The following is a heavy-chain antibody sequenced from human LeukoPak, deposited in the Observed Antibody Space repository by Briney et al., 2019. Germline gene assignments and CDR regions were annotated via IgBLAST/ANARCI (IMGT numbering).Heavy chain of an antibody. CDR3: ARDRPGYSYGSRSAFDI. CDR2: ISYDGSNK. D-gene: IGHD5-18*01. V-gene: IGHV3-30-3*01. J-gene: IGHJ3*02. Sequence: SGGSLRLSCAASGFTFSSYAMHWVRQAPGKGLEWVAVISYDGSNKYYADSVKGRFTISRDNSKNTLYLQMNSLRAEDTAVYYCARDRPGYSYGSRSAFDIWGQGTMVTVSS. CDR1: GFTFSSYA.